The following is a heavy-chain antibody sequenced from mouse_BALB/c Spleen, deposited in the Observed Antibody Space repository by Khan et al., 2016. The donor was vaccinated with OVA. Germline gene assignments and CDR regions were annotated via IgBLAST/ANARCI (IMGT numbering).Heavy chain of an antibody. D-gene: IGHD1-2*01. CDR1: GYTFSTYW. CDR2: IYPGSGSP. J-gene: IGHJ4*01. CDR3: TRGTTASYVMDY. Sequence: LQQPGSELVSPGASVKLSCKTSGYTFSTYWMHWVKQRPGQGLKWIGNIYPGSGSPNYDEKFKSKATLTVDTSSTTAYMQPSSLTSEDSAVYYCTRGTTASYVMDYWGQGTSVTVSS. V-gene: IGHV1S22*01.